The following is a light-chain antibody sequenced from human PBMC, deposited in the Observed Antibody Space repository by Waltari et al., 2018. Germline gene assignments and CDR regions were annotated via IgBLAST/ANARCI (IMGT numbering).Light chain of an antibody. CDR1: SFNIGSNT. J-gene: IGLJ2*01. V-gene: IGLV1-44*01. CDR2: TNN. CDR3: AAWDDNLSGYVV. Sequence: QSVLTQPPSASGTPGQRVTISCSGSSFNIGSNTVNWYQKLPGTAPKLLIYTNNQRPSGVPDLFSGSKSGTSASLAISGLQSEDEADYYCAAWDDNLSGYVVFGGGTKLTVL.